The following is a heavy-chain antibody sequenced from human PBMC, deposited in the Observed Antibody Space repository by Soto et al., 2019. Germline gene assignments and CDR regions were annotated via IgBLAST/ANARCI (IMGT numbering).Heavy chain of an antibody. V-gene: IGHV3-11*06. J-gene: IGHJ4*02. Sequence: QVQLVESGGGVVKPGGSLRLSREGSGFTFSDYYISWIRQAPGKGLEWISYSSNSGTFSRYADSVKGRFSISRDNTKNLLYLQMNSLRAEDTAVYYCARSGDNYNRLDYWGQGTPVTVSS. CDR1: GFTFSDYY. CDR2: SSNSGTFS. CDR3: ARSGDNYNRLDY. D-gene: IGHD1-1*01.